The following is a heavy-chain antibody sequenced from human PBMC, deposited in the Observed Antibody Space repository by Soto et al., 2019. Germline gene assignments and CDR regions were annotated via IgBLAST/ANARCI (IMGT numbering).Heavy chain of an antibody. CDR3: ARGWETVGTTTPFAY. V-gene: IGHV1-69*01. D-gene: IGHD1-26*01. Sequence: QVQLVQSGAEVKKPGSSVKVSCKASGGTFSTYAITWVRQAPGQGLEWVGGIIPMFGTANYAQKFRGRVTVTADESTSTAHMELSSLRSEDTAVYYCARGWETVGTTTPFAYWGQGTLVTVSS. J-gene: IGHJ4*02. CDR1: GGTFSTYA. CDR2: IIPMFGTA.